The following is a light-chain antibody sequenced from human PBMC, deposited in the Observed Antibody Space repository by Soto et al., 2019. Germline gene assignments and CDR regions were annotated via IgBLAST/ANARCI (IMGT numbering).Light chain of an antibody. CDR3: QQYNTFST. CDR2: HVS. Sequence: DIQMTQSPSTLSASVGDRVTIACRASQTINNWLAWYQQKPGKAPKLLIYHVSTLASGVPSRFSGSGSGTEFTLTISSLQPDDFATYYCQQYNTFSTFGQGTKLDIK. J-gene: IGKJ1*01. CDR1: QTINNW. V-gene: IGKV1-5*01.